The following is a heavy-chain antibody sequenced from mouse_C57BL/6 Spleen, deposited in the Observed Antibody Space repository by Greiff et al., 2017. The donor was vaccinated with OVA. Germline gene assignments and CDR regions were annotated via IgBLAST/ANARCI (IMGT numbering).Heavy chain of an antibody. J-gene: IGHJ3*01. CDR3: ASCPPGAWFAY. CDR1: GFTFSSYT. D-gene: IGHD4-1*01. Sequence: EVKVEESGGGLVKPGGSLKLSCAASGFTFSSYTMSWVRQTPEKRLEWVATISGGGGNTYYPDSVKGRFTISRDNAKNTLYLQMSSLRSEDTALDYCASCPPGAWFAYWGQGTLVTVSA. CDR2: ISGGGGNT. V-gene: IGHV5-9*01.